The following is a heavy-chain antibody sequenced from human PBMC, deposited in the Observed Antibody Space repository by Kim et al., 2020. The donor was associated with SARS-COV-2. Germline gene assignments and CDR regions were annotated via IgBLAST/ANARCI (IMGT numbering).Heavy chain of an antibody. Sequence: SETLSLTCTVSGGSISSYYWSWIRQPPGKGLEWIGYIYYSGSTNYNPSLKSRVTISVDTSKNQFSLKLSSVTAADTAVYYCAREEVDYRTFDYWGQGTLVTVSS. CDR3: AREEVDYRTFDY. V-gene: IGHV4-59*01. CDR2: IYYSGST. CDR1: GGSISSYY. J-gene: IGHJ4*02. D-gene: IGHD4-4*01.